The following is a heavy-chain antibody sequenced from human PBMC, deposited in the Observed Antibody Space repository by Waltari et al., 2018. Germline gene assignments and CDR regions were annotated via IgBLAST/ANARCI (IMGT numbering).Heavy chain of an antibody. CDR2: INPNSGGT. Sequence: QVQLVQSGAEVKKPGASVKVSCKASGYTFTGYYVHWVRQAPGQGLEWMGWINPNSGGTNYAQKFQGRVTMTRDTSISTAYMELSRLRSDDTAVYYCARDSGFLTSWELLRYYYMDVWGKGTTVTVSS. J-gene: IGHJ6*03. CDR1: GYTFTGYY. CDR3: ARDSGFLTSWELLRYYYMDV. D-gene: IGHD1-26*01. V-gene: IGHV1-2*02.